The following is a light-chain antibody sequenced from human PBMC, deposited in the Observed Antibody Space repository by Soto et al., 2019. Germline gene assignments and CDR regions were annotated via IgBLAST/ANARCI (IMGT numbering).Light chain of an antibody. Sequence: QSALTQPASVSGSPGQSITISCTGTSSDVGGVNYVSWYQQHPGKAPKLMIYEVTNRPSGVSNRFSGSKSGNTASLTISGLQAEDEADYYCSSYTSSSSYVFGTGTQLTVL. V-gene: IGLV2-14*01. CDR1: SSDVGGVNY. CDR2: EVT. CDR3: SSYTSSSSYV. J-gene: IGLJ1*01.